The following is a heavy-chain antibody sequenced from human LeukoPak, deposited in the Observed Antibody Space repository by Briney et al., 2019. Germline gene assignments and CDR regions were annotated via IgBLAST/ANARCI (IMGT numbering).Heavy chain of an antibody. Sequence: PGGSLRLSCAASGFTFSSYWMHWVRQAPGKGLVWVSRISSDGSRTNYADSVQGRLTISRDNAKNTLFLHMNSLRAEDTAVYYCARETAVSGGIFFDCWGQGTLVTVSS. CDR1: GFTFSSYW. D-gene: IGHD3-10*01. V-gene: IGHV3-74*01. CDR3: ARETAVSGGIFFDC. CDR2: ISSDGSRT. J-gene: IGHJ4*02.